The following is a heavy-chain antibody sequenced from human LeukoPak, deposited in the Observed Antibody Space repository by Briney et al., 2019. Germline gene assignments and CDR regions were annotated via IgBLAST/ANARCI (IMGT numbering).Heavy chain of an antibody. CDR3: ARHWSNRILTGYYTGYNWFDP. V-gene: IGHV4-34*01. Sequence: SETLSLTCAVYGGSFSGYYWSWIRQPPGKGLEWIGEINHSGSTNYNPSLKSRVTIPVDTSKNQFSLKLSSVTAADTAVYYCARHWSNRILTGYYTGYNWFDPWGQGTLVTVSS. J-gene: IGHJ5*02. D-gene: IGHD3-9*01. CDR2: INHSGST. CDR1: GGSFSGYY.